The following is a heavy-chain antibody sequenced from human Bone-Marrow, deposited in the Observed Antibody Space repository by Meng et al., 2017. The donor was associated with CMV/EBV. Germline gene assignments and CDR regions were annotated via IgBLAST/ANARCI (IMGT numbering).Heavy chain of an antibody. CDR2: INPNSGGT. D-gene: IGHD3-3*01. CDR1: GYNFTGYY. Sequence: KVHCEASGYNFTGYYMHWVRQAPGQGLEWMGWINPNSGGTNYAQKFQGWVTMTRDTSISTAYMELSRLRSDDTAVYYCAREFGGGFDYWGQGTLVTVSS. J-gene: IGHJ4*02. CDR3: AREFGGGFDY. V-gene: IGHV1-2*04.